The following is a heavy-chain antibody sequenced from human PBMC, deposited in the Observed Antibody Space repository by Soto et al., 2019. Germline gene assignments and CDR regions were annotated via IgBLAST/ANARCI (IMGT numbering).Heavy chain of an antibody. Sequence: AGGSLRLSCAASGFTFSSYAMHWVRQAPGKGLEWVAVISYDGSNKYYADSVKGRFTISRDNSKNTLYLQMNSLRAEDTAVYYCARPRLQWLVPQPPDYWGQGTLVTVSS. V-gene: IGHV3-30-3*01. CDR3: ARPRLQWLVPQPPDY. J-gene: IGHJ4*02. CDR1: GFTFSSYA. CDR2: ISYDGSNK. D-gene: IGHD6-19*01.